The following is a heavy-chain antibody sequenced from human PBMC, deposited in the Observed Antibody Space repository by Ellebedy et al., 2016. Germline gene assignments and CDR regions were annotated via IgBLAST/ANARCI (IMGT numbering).Heavy chain of an antibody. Sequence: GESLKISCAASGVTFSNYAMTWVRQAPGKGLEWVANIKQHGSEKDYVDSVKGRFTISRDDAKNSLYLQMNSLRAEDTAVYYCARDPGSGWYFDYWGQGTLVTVSS. V-gene: IGHV3-7*01. CDR2: IKQHGSEK. J-gene: IGHJ4*02. D-gene: IGHD6-19*01. CDR3: ARDPGSGWYFDY. CDR1: GVTFSNYA.